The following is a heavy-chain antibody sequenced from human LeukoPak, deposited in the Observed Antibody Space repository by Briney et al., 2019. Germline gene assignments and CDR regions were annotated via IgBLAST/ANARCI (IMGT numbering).Heavy chain of an antibody. Sequence: PSETLSLTCVVSGGSLSTHHWSWIRQPPGKGLEWIGYIYYRGNTNYNPSLKSRVTISEDTSKNQFSLKLSFVSAADTAVYYCVRDGGSGWTGFDYWGQGTLVTVSS. V-gene: IGHV4-59*11. J-gene: IGHJ4*02. D-gene: IGHD6-19*01. CDR2: IYYRGNT. CDR3: VRDGGSGWTGFDY. CDR1: GGSLSTHH.